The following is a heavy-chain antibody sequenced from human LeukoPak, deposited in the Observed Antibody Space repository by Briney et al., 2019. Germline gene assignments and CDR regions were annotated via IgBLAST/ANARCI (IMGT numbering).Heavy chain of an antibody. D-gene: IGHD2-2*01. V-gene: IGHV3-21*01. Sequence: GGSLRLSCAASGFTLSSYSMNWVRQTPGKGLEWVSSISTSSSYIYYADSVKGRFTISRDNARKSVSLQMNSLRVEDTAVYYCTTGTHCISTSCYELFDYWGQGTLVTVSS. CDR2: ISTSSSYI. J-gene: IGHJ4*02. CDR1: GFTLSSYS. CDR3: TTGTHCISTSCYELFDY.